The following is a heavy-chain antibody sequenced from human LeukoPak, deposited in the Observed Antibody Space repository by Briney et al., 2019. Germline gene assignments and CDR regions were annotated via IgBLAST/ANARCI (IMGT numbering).Heavy chain of an antibody. CDR3: AREGVRYDSTGYYYYDYFDY. Sequence: GGSLSLSCAASGFTFDDYGMSWVRQAPGKGLEWVSGINWNGGSTGYADSVKGRFTISRDNAKNSLYLQMNSLRAEDTALYYCAREGVRYDSTGYYYYDYFDYWGQGTLVTVSS. D-gene: IGHD3-22*01. CDR1: GFTFDDYG. CDR2: INWNGGST. V-gene: IGHV3-20*04. J-gene: IGHJ4*02.